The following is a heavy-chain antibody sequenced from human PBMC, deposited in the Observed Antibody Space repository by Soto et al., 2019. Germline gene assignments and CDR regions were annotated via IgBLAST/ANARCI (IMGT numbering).Heavy chain of an antibody. V-gene: IGHV1-69*05. CDR1: GGTFNNYA. CDR2: IIPIFGSG. Sequence: QVLLEQSGAEVKKPGSSVRISCKASGGTFNNYAISWVRQAPGQGREWVGGIIPIFGSGHYAQIFQERVTITTDEVRTTYYMEMNSLTSEYTAIYFFSRATSSSTFYYYCAWTVWGQGTTVTVSS. D-gene: IGHD5-12*01. CDR3: SRATSSSTFYYYCAWTV. J-gene: IGHJ6*02.